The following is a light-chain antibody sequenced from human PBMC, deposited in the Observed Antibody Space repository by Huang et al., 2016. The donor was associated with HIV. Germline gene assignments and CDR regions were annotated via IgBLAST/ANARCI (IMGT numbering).Light chain of an antibody. Sequence: EIVLTQSPATLSVSPGEKATLSSRASQSISNYLAWYQHKPGQPPRLLIYDASNRATGIPARFSGRRSETDFTLTISSLEPDDFAVYYCQQRSHWPPVTFGQGTRLEI. J-gene: IGKJ5*01. CDR3: QQRSHWPPVT. CDR1: QSISNY. CDR2: DAS. V-gene: IGKV3-11*01.